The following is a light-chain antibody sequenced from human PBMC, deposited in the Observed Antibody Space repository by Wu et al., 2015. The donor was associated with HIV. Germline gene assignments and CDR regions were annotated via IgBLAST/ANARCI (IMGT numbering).Light chain of an antibody. J-gene: IGKJ2*03. CDR3: HQYSGSPPYS. V-gene: IGKV3-20*01. CDR2: DVS. Sequence: EIVLTQSPGTLSLSPGERATLSCRASQSVSSSYLAWYQQKPGQSPRLLMYDVSTRATGIPDRFSGSGSGTEFTLTISRLEPEDFAVYYCHQYSGSPPYSFGQGTKLEIK. CDR1: QSVSSSY.